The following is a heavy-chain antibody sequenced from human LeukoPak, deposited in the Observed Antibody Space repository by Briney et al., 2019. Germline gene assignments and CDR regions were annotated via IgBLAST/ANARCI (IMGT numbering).Heavy chain of an antibody. CDR3: ATGGFRCSMVRGVMGYFDY. CDR1: GYTFTSYY. V-gene: IGHV1-46*01. Sequence: GDSVKVSCKASGYTFTSYYMHWVRQAPGQGLEWMGIINPSGGSTSYAQKFQGRVTMTRDTSTSTVYMELSSLRSDDTAVYYCATGGFRCSMVRGVMGYFDYWGQGTLLTVSS. CDR2: INPSGGST. J-gene: IGHJ4*02. D-gene: IGHD3-10*01.